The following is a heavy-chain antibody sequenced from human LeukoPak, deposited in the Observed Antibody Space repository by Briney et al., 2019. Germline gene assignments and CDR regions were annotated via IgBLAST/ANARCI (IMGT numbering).Heavy chain of an antibody. J-gene: IGHJ4*02. V-gene: IGHV1-18*01. CDR2: ISAYNGST. Sequence: ASVKVSCKASGYTFTSYGISWVRQAPGQGLEWMGWISAYNGSTNYAQKLQGRVTMTEDTSTDTAYMELSSLRSEDTAVYYCASRVVVVPAAPPEQFDYWGQGTLVTVSS. CDR3: ASRVVVVPAAPPEQFDY. CDR1: GYTFTSYG. D-gene: IGHD2-2*01.